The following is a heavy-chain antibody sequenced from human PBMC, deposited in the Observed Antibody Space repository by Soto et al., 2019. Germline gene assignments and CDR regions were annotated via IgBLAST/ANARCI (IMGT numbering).Heavy chain of an antibody. J-gene: IGHJ6*02. CDR2: ISSSSSYI. D-gene: IGHD6-19*01. CDR1: GFTFGSYS. CDR3: ARWYSSGWYDYYYYYGMDV. V-gene: IGHV3-21*01. Sequence: GGSLRLSCAASGFTFGSYSMNWVRQAPGKGLEWVSSISSSSSYIYYADSVKGRFTISRDNAKNSLYLQMNSLRAEDTAVYYCARWYSSGWYDYYYYYGMDVWGQGTTVTVSS.